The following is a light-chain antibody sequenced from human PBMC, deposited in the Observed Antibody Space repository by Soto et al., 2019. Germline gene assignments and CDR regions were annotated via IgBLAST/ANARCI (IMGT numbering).Light chain of an antibody. CDR2: EVS. Sequence: QPALTQPPSASGSPGQSVTISCTGTSSDVGGYNYVSWYQQHPGKAPKLMIYEVSKRPSGVPDRFSGSKSGNTASLTVSGLQAEDEADYYCSSYAGSNSHVVFGGGTQLTVL. J-gene: IGLJ2*01. V-gene: IGLV2-8*01. CDR3: SSYAGSNSHVV. CDR1: SSDVGGYNY.